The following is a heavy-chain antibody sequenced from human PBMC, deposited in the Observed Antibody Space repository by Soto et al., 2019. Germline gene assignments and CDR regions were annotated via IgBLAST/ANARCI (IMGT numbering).Heavy chain of an antibody. CDR1: GFTFSSYS. Sequence: GGSLRLSCAASGFTFSSYSMNWVRQAPGKGLEWVSSISSSSSYIYYADSVKGRFTISRYNAKNSLYLQMNSLRAEDTAVYYCARAHGDYYFDYWGQGTLVTVSS. CDR3: ARAHGDYYFDY. V-gene: IGHV3-21*01. D-gene: IGHD4-17*01. J-gene: IGHJ4*02. CDR2: ISSSSSYI.